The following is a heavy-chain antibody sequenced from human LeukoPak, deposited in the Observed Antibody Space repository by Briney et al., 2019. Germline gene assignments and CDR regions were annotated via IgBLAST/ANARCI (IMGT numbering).Heavy chain of an antibody. V-gene: IGHV4-59*01. Sequence: PSETLSLTCTVSGDSITSYYWSWIRQPPGKGPEWIGYVHYTGSSAYNPSLKSRVAISVDTSKKQFSLELTSVTAADTAVYYCTRDQRDGYNFGYYFDYWGPGTLVTASS. CDR3: TRDQRDGYNFGYYFDY. D-gene: IGHD5-24*01. J-gene: IGHJ4*02. CDR2: VHYTGSS. CDR1: GDSITSYY.